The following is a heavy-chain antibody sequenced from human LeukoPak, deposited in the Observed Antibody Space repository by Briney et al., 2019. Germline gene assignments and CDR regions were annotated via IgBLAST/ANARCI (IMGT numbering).Heavy chain of an antibody. Sequence: GVSLRLSCAASGFTFSTYWMSWVRQAPGEGLECVANIKRDGSEKYYVDSVKGRFTIFRDDAKSSLYLQMNSLRAEDTAVYFCARVYTGNRWHFDYWGQGTLVTVSS. J-gene: IGHJ4*02. CDR3: ARVYTGNRWHFDY. V-gene: IGHV3-7*03. CDR1: GFTFSTYW. CDR2: IKRDGSEK. D-gene: IGHD2-2*02.